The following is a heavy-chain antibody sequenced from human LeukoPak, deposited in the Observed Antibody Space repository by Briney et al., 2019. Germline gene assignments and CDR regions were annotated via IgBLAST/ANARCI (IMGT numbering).Heavy chain of an antibody. J-gene: IGHJ3*02. D-gene: IGHD3-16*02. V-gene: IGHV4-34*01. CDR1: GGSFSGYY. Sequence: PSETLSPTCAIYGGSFSGYYWSWIRQPPGKGLEWIGEINHSGSTNYNPSLKSRVTISVDTSKNQFSLKLSSVTAADTAVYYCARKRNDYVWGSYRSNAFDIWGQGTMVTVSS. CDR2: INHSGST. CDR3: ARKRNDYVWGSYRSNAFDI.